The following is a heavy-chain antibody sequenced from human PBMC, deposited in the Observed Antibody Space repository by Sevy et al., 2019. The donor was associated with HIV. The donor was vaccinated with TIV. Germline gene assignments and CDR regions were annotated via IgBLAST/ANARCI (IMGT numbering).Heavy chain of an antibody. CDR1: GFTFSNAW. J-gene: IGHJ4*02. V-gene: IGHV3-15*01. CDR2: IKSKTDGGTT. CDR3: TTVDRRGGSYYDSSGYTPLFDY. Sequence: GGSLRLSCAASGFTFSNAWMSWVRQAPGKGLEWVDRIKSKTDGGTTDYAAPVKGRFTISRDDSKNTLYLQMNSLKTEDTAVYYCTTVDRRGGSYYDSSGYTPLFDYWGQGTLVTVSS. D-gene: IGHD3-22*01.